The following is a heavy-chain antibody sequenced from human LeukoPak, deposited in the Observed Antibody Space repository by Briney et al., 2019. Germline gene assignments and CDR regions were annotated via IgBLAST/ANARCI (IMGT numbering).Heavy chain of an antibody. D-gene: IGHD5-12*01. Sequence: GGSLRLSCVVSGFTVSNAWMSWVRQAPGKGLEWVGRIKSKADGGTVDYAAPVKGRFTISRDDSKNTLYLQMNSLKTEDTAVYYCTTDGLWATGTFDYWGQGTLVTVSS. J-gene: IGHJ4*02. CDR1: GFTVSNAW. V-gene: IGHV3-15*01. CDR2: IKSKADGGTV. CDR3: TTDGLWATGTFDY.